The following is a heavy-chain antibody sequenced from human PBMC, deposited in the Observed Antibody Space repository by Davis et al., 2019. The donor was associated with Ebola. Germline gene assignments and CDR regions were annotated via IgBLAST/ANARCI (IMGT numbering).Heavy chain of an antibody. D-gene: IGHD3-10*01. V-gene: IGHV4-39*01. CDR2: IYYSGST. Sequence: PSETLSLTCTVSGGSISSSSYYWGWIRQPPGKGLEWIGSIYYSGSTYYNPSLKRRVTISVDTSKNQFSLKLSSVTAADTAVYYCARHGAPFRYGSGSYRAHYYYYGMDVWGQGTTVTVSS. CDR1: GGSISSSSYY. CDR3: ARHGAPFRYGSGSYRAHYYYYGMDV. J-gene: IGHJ6*02.